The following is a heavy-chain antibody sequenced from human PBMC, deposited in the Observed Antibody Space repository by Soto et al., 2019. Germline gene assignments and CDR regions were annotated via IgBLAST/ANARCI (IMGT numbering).Heavy chain of an antibody. Sequence: GGSLSLSCETYRITFRNFCIKYLHQAPGKGLEWVGRIKSKTDGGTTDYAAPVKGRFTISRDDSKNTLYLQMNSLKTEDTAVYYCTTGLFMSRIVVVIPYWGQGT. CDR3: TTGLFMSRIVVVIPY. CDR1: RITFRNFC. D-gene: IGHD3-22*01. CDR2: IKSKTDGGTT. J-gene: IGHJ4*02. V-gene: IGHV3-15*07.